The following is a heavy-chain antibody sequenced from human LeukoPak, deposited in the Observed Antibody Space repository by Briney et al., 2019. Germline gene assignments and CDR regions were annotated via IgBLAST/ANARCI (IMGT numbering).Heavy chain of an antibody. CDR2: MNPNSGNT. CDR3: ARGGVRTYCSGGSCYSDPYYYGMDV. V-gene: IGHV1-8*01. J-gene: IGHJ6*02. D-gene: IGHD2-15*01. CDR1: GYTFTSYD. Sequence: ASVKVSCKASGYTFTSYDINWVRQATGQGLEWMGWMNPNSGNTGYAQKFQGRVTMTRNTSISTAYMELSSLRSEDTAVYYCARGGVRTYCSGGSCYSDPYYYGMDVWGQGTTVTVSS.